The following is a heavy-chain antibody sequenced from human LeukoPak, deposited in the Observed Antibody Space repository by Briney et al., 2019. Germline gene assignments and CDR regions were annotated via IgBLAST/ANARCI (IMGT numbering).Heavy chain of an antibody. CDR3: AKGDCRDGYNCLHFDY. CDR1: GFTFISYA. CDR2: ISGSGDST. J-gene: IGHJ4*02. V-gene: IGHV3-23*01. Sequence: PGGSLRLPCAASGFTFISYAMTWVRQVPGKGLEWVSAISGSGDSTYYADSVKGRFTISRDNSKNTMYLQMKSLRAEDTAVYYCAKGDCRDGYNCLHFDYWGQGTLVTVSS. D-gene: IGHD5-24*01.